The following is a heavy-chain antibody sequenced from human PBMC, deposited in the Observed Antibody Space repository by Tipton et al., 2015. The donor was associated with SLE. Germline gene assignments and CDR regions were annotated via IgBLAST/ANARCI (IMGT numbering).Heavy chain of an antibody. CDR2: INHSGST. CDR1: GGSFSGYY. D-gene: IGHD3-10*01. V-gene: IGHV4-34*01. Sequence: TLSLTCAVYGGSFSGYYWSWIRQPPGKGREWIGEINHSGSTNYNPSLKGRVTISVDTSTNQFSLKLSSVTAADTAVYYCARIFYYGSGSPLDYWGQGTLVTVSS. CDR3: ARIFYYGSGSPLDY. J-gene: IGHJ4*02.